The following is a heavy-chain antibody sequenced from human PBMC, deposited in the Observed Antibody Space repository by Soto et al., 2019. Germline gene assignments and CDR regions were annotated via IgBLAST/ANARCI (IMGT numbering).Heavy chain of an antibody. Sequence: PSETLSLTCTVSGGSISSYYWSWIRQPPGKGLEWIGYIYYSGSTNYNPSLKSRVTISVDTSKNQFSLKLSSVTAADQAVYYCATDRGFDPWGQGTLVTVSS. V-gene: IGHV4-59*01. CDR1: GGSISSYY. CDR3: ATDRGFDP. J-gene: IGHJ5*02. D-gene: IGHD3-10*01. CDR2: IYYSGST.